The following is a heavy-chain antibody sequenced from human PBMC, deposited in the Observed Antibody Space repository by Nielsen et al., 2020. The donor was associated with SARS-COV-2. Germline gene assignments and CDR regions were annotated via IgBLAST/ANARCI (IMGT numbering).Heavy chain of an antibody. J-gene: IGHJ4*02. CDR1: GGSISSYY. CDR3: ARDAFWQWLVPFDY. D-gene: IGHD6-19*01. CDR2: IYYSGST. Sequence: SETLSLTCTVSGGSISSYYWSWIRQPPGKGLEWIGYIYYSGSTNYNPSLKSRVTISVDTSKNQFSLKLSSVTAADTAVYYCARDAFWQWLVPFDYWGQGTLVTVSS. V-gene: IGHV4-59*12.